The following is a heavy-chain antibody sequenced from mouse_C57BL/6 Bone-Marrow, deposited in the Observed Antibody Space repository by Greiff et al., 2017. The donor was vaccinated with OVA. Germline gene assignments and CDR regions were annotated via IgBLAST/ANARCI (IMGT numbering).Heavy chain of an antibody. CDR3: VRHGDSYAMDY. CDR1: GFSFNTYA. J-gene: IGHJ4*01. V-gene: IGHV10-1*01. CDR2: IRSKSNNYAT. Sequence: VQLQQSGGGLVQPKGSLKLSCAASGFSFNTYAMNWVRQAPGKGLEWVARIRSKSNNYATYYADSVKDRFTISRDDSESMLYLQMNNLKTEDTAMYYCVRHGDSYAMDYWGQGTSVTVSS.